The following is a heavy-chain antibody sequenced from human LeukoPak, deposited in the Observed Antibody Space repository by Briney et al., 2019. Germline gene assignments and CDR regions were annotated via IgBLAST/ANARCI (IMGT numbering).Heavy chain of an antibody. D-gene: IGHD3-9*01. Sequence: AGGSLRLSCAASGFTFGAYEMNWVRQAPGKGLEWVSSITASSTAIYSADSVKGRFTISRDNAKNFLYLQMNSLRAEDTAVYYCARTYYDILTGYNPYFDYWGQGILVTVSS. CDR1: GFTFGAYE. V-gene: IGHV3-21*01. J-gene: IGHJ4*02. CDR3: ARTYYDILTGYNPYFDY. CDR2: ITASSTAI.